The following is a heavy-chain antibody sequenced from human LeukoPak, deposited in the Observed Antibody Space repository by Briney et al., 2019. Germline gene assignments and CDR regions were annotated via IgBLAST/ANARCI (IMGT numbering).Heavy chain of an antibody. J-gene: IGHJ3*02. CDR1: GFTFSSYA. V-gene: IGHV3-30*02. CDR2: IRSDGSNK. Sequence: GGSLRLSCAASGFTFSSYAMHWVRQAPGKGLEWVAFIRSDGSNKSYADSVKGRFTISRGNAKNSVYLQMNSLRAEDTAVYYCARDIKGQYQDAFDIWGQGTMVTVSS. CDR3: ARDIKGQYQDAFDI. D-gene: IGHD2-2*01.